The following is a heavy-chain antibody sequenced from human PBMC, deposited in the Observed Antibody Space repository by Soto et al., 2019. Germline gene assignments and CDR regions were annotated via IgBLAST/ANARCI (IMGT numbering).Heavy chain of an antibody. CDR3: ARHYYDSSGYFLVREINFDY. J-gene: IGHJ4*02. CDR2: IYYSGST. D-gene: IGHD3-22*01. CDR1: GCSISSSSYY. Sequence: PSETLSLTCTVSGCSISSSSYYWGWIRQPPGKGLEWIGSIYYSGSTYYNPSLKSRVTISVDTSKNQFSLKLSSVTAADTAVYYCARHYYDSSGYFLVREINFDYWGQGTLVTVSS. V-gene: IGHV4-39*01.